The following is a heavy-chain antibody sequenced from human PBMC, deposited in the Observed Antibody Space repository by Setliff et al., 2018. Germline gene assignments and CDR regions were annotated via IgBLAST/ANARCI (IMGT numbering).Heavy chain of an antibody. CDR3: AGSGGGKALGRERPYYYYMDV. D-gene: IGHD3-16*01. V-gene: IGHV1-18*01. CDR1: GYTFTSYG. Sequence: ASVKVSCKASGYTFTSYGISWVRQAPGQGLEWMGWISAYNGNTNYAQKLQGRVTMTTDTSTSTAYMELSSLRSEDTAVYYCAGSGGGKALGRERPYYYYMDVWGKGTTVTVSS. J-gene: IGHJ6*03. CDR2: ISAYNGNT.